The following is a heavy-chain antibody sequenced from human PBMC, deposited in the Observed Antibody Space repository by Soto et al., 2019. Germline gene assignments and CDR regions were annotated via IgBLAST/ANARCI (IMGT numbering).Heavy chain of an antibody. D-gene: IGHD6-19*01. CDR2: ISKDGTNK. V-gene: IGHV3-30*04. Sequence: GGSLRLSCAASGFTFSSYAMDWVRQAPGKGLEWVTVISKDGTNKFYADSVKGRLTISRDNSKKTLYLQMSSLRVDDTAVYYCARDSSGWYNFDSWGRGTLVTVSS. CDR1: GFTFSSYA. CDR3: ARDSSGWYNFDS. J-gene: IGHJ4*02.